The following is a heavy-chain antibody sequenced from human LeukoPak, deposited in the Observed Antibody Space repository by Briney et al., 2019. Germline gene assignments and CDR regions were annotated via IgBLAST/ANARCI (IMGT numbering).Heavy chain of an antibody. D-gene: IGHD6-19*01. Sequence: SVKVSCTASGGTFSSYAISWVRQAPGQGLEWMGGIIPIFGTANYAQKFQGRVTITADESTSTAYMELSSLRSEDTAVYYCASGYSSGWYPYYWGQGTLVTVSS. CDR2: IIPIFGTA. CDR3: ASGYSSGWYPYY. J-gene: IGHJ4*02. V-gene: IGHV1-69*13. CDR1: GGTFSSYA.